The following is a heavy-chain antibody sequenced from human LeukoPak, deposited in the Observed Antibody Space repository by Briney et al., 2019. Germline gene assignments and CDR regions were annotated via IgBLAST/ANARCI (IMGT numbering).Heavy chain of an antibody. CDR1: GGSLSSSSYY. CDR2: IYYSGST. J-gene: IGHJ5*02. D-gene: IGHD6-13*01. Sequence: SETLSLTCTVSGGSLSSSSYYWGWIRQPPGKGLEWIGSIYYSGSTYYNPSLKSRVTISVDTSKNHFSLKLSSVTAADTAVYYCARHPGYSSSEGPFDPWGQGTLVTVSS. CDR3: ARHPGYSSSEGPFDP. V-gene: IGHV4-39*01.